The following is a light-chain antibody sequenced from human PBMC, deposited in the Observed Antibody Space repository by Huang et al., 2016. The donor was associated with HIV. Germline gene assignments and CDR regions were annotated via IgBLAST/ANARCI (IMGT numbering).Light chain of an antibody. CDR3: QQYYISPPT. Sequence: DIVMTQSPDSLAVSLGERATINCKSSQVVLARPTNKTYLAWYQQRPGQSPLLLIDCAPTRRSGVPDRFIASGSGTHFTLTISSRQAEDVAFYYCQQYYISPPTFGQGTKLEI. J-gene: IGKJ2*01. CDR2: CAP. V-gene: IGKV4-1*01. CDR1: QVVLARPTNKTY.